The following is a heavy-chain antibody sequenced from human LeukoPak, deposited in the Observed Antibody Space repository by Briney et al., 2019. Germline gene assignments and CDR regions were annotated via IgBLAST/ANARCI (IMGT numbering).Heavy chain of an antibody. CDR2: INPNSGGT. CDR1: GYAFTGYY. Sequence: ASVKVSCKASGYAFTGYYMHWVRQAPGQGLEWMGCINPNSGGTNYAQKFQGRVTMTRDTSISTAYMELSRLRSDDTAVYYCARVPPHLVTTRYYYYGMDVWGQGTTVTVSS. V-gene: IGHV1-2*02. J-gene: IGHJ6*02. CDR3: ARVPPHLVTTRYYYYGMDV. D-gene: IGHD3-3*02.